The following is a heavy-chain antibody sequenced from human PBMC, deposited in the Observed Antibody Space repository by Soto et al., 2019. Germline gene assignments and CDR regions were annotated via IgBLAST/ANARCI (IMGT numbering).Heavy chain of an antibody. CDR3: ARNQPQRYCSGGTCRPAYGMDV. J-gene: IGHJ6*02. D-gene: IGHD2-15*01. Sequence: SETLSLTCTVSGGSISSDSFYWAWIRQPPGKGLEWIGIIYYSGVTYYNPSLAGRLTMSVDTSNQFSLTLRSVTAADTALYYCARNQPQRYCSGGTCRPAYGMDVWGQGTTVTVSS. V-gene: IGHV4-39*01. CDR1: GGSISSDSFY. CDR2: IYYSGVT.